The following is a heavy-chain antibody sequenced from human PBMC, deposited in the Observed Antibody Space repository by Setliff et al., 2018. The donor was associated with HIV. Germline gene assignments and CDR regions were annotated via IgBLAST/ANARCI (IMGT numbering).Heavy chain of an antibody. CDR1: GGTFSSYA. CDR2: IIPIFDAV. Sequence: GASVKVSCKPSGGTFSSYAISWVRQAPGQGLEWMGSIIPIFDAVNYAQKFQARITINADKSTNTAYMELRSLRSEDTAVYYCASVNEVDADYGDFNDAFEIWGQGTMVTVSS. V-gene: IGHV1-69*06. CDR3: ASVNEVDADYGDFNDAFEI. J-gene: IGHJ3*02. D-gene: IGHD4-17*01.